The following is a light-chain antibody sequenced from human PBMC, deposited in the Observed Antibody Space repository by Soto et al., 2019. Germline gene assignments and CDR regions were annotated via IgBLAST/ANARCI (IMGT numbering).Light chain of an antibody. CDR1: SSDVGGYNY. J-gene: IGLJ1*01. CDR3: SSYAGSPPYV. CDR2: EVS. V-gene: IGLV2-8*01. Sequence: QSVLTQPPSASGSPGQSVTISCTGTSSDVGGYNYVSWYQQHPGKAPKLMIYEVSKRPSGVPDRFSGSKSGNTASLTVSGXXAXDEADYYCSSYAGSPPYVFGTGTKLTVL.